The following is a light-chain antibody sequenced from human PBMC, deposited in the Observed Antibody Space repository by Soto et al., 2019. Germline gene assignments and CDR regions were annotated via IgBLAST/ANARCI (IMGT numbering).Light chain of an antibody. CDR1: SSDVGGYKY. J-gene: IGLJ2*01. CDR3: GSYSSSNTLGV. CDR2: DVS. V-gene: IGLV2-14*01. Sequence: QSALTQPASVSGSPGQSITISCSGTSSDVGGYKYVSWYQQHPGKAPKLMIYDVSNRPSGVSNRFSGSKSGNTASLTISGLQAEDEADYYCGSYSSSNTLGVFGGGTKLTVL.